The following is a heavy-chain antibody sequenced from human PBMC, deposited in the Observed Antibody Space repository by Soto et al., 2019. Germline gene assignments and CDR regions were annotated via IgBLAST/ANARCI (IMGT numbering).Heavy chain of an antibody. D-gene: IGHD7-27*01. CDR1: GDSISTDY. V-gene: IGHV4-59*08. CDR2: IYYGGST. CDR3: AKNWNWGSLVH. J-gene: IGHJ4*02. Sequence: QVHLQESGPGLVKPSETLSLTCTVSGDSISTDYWSWIRQSPGKGLEWIGFIYYGGSTNYNPSLMGRVTISVDTPKNQFSLKLISVTAADTAVYYCAKNWNWGSLVHWGQGTLVTVSS.